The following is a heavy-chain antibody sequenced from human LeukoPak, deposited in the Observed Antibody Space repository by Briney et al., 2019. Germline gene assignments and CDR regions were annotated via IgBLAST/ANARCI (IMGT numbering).Heavy chain of an antibody. CDR1: GYTFTNYG. CDR3: ARARLITHYYDSRGYYGYFDY. CDR2: ISAYSGNT. J-gene: IGHJ4*02. V-gene: IGHV1-18*01. Sequence: ASVKVSCKASGYTFTNYGISWVRQAPGQGLEWMGWISAYSGNTNYAQKLQGRVSMTTDTSTSTAYMELRSLRSDDTAVYYCARARLITHYYDSRGYYGYFDYWGQGTLVTASS. D-gene: IGHD3-22*01.